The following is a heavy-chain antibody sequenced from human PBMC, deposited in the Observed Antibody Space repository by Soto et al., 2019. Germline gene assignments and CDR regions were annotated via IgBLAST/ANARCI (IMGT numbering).Heavy chain of an antibody. J-gene: IGHJ6*03. CDR3: ARDLGTIFDYYYYMDV. Sequence: SQTLSLTCAISGDSVSSNSAAWYWIRQSPSRGLEWLGRTYYRSKWYNDYAVSVKSRITINPDTSKNQFSLQLNSVTPEDTAVYYCARDLGTIFDYYYYMDVWGKGTTVTVSS. CDR1: GDSVSSNSAA. CDR2: TYYRSKWYN. D-gene: IGHD3-3*01. V-gene: IGHV6-1*01.